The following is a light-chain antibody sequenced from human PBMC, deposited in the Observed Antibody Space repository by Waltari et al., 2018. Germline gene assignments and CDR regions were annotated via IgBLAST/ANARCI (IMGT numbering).Light chain of an antibody. CDR1: SRDIGGSNF. V-gene: IGLV2-8*01. Sequence: QSALTQPPSASGSPGQSVTISCTGTSRDIGGSNFVSWYQQRPGKAPRFLIYAVNKRPSGVAGRFSGSKSGNTASLTVSGLQPDDEATYCGSAFAGSNNFGVFGGGTKLTVL. CDR3: SAFAGSNNFGV. J-gene: IGLJ3*02. CDR2: AVN.